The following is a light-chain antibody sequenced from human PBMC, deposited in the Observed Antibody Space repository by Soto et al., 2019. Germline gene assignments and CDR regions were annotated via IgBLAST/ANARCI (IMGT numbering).Light chain of an antibody. J-gene: IGLJ2*01. V-gene: IGLV2-23*01. CDR3: CSYAGSSTLAI. CDR2: EGS. CDR1: SSDVGSYNL. Sequence: QSVLTQPASVSGSPGQSITISCTGTSSDVGSYNLVSWYQHHPGKAPKLMIYEGSKRPSGVSNRFSGSKSGNTASLTISGLQAEDEADYYCCSYAGSSTLAIFGGGTKVTVL.